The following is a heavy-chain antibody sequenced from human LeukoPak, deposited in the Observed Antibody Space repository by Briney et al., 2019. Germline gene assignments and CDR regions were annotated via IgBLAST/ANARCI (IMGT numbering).Heavy chain of an antibody. CDR3: AKGDKMLTWRRTYNRFDP. V-gene: IGHV3-9*01. D-gene: IGHD3-16*01. J-gene: IGHJ5*02. CDR1: GFTFDDYA. CDR2: ISWNSGSI. Sequence: GWSLRLSCAASGFTFDDYAMHWVRQAPGKGLEWVSGISWNSGSIGYADSVKGRFTISRDNAKNSLYLKMNSLRAEDTAVYFYAKGDKMLTWRRTYNRFDPWGQGTLVTVSS.